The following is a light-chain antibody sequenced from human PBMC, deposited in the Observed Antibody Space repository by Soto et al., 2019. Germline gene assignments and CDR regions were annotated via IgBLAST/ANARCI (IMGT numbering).Light chain of an antibody. J-gene: IGKJ2*01. V-gene: IGKV1-5*03. CDR2: NAS. CDR1: QSISNS. CDR3: QQYNSDWNT. Sequence: DIQMTQSPSTLSASVRDRVTITCRASQSISNSLAWYQQRPGKAPKLLIYNASSLETGVPSRFSGSGSGTEFTLTISSLQPDDFATYYCQQYNSDWNTFGQGTKLEIK.